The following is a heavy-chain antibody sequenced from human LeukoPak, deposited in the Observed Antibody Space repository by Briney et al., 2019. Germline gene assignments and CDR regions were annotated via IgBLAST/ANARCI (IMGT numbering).Heavy chain of an antibody. CDR3: TRDLEY. CDR2: ISSGGSVM. CDR1: GYTFSDYT. J-gene: IGHJ4*02. V-gene: IGHV3-48*01. Sequence: GGPLRLSCGASGYTFSDYTMNWVRQATGKGPEWISYISSGGSVMHYADSVKGRFTISRDNVENSLYLQMNSLRVEDTAVYYCTRDLEYWGQGVLVTVSS.